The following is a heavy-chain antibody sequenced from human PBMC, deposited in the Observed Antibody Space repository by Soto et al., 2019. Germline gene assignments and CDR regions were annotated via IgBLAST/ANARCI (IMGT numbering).Heavy chain of an antibody. J-gene: IGHJ6*02. Sequence: PSETLSLTCTVSGGSISSGDYYWSWIRQPPGKGLEWIGYIYYSGSTYYNPSLKSRVTISVDTSKNQFSLKQSSVTAADTAVYYCARALTQLWPHYYYGMDVWGQGTTVTVSS. V-gene: IGHV4-30-4*01. CDR3: ARALTQLWPHYYYGMDV. D-gene: IGHD5-18*01. CDR2: IYYSGST. CDR1: GGSISSGDYY.